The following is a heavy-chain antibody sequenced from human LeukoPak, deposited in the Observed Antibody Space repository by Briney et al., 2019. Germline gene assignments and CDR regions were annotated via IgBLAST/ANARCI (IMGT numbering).Heavy chain of an antibody. Sequence: GGSLRLSCAVSGFTFSGFWMSWSRQAPGKGLEWVASINSDGSEGYYADSVKGRFTISRDNSKNTLYLQMNSLRPEDTAVYYCAKDFQGRWTIDYWGQGTLVTVSP. CDR3: AKDFQGRWTIDY. CDR1: GFTFSGFW. J-gene: IGHJ4*02. V-gene: IGHV3-7*01. D-gene: IGHD3/OR15-3a*01. CDR2: INSDGSEG.